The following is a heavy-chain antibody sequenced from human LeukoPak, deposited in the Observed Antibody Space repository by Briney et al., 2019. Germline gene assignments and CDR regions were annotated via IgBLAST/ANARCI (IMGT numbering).Heavy chain of an antibody. CDR1: GYTFTCYY. J-gene: IGHJ3*02. Sequence: ASVKVSCKASGYTFTCYYMHWVRQAPGQGLEWMGWINPNSGGTNYAQKFQGRVTMTRDTSISTAYMELSRLRSDDTAVYYCARDGRIAVAGAAFDIWGQGTMVTVSS. V-gene: IGHV1-2*02. D-gene: IGHD6-19*01. CDR3: ARDGRIAVAGAAFDI. CDR2: INPNSGGT.